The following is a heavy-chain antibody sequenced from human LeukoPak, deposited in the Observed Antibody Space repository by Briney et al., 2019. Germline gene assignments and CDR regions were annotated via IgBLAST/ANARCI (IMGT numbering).Heavy chain of an antibody. CDR2: ISGDGVSS. Sequence: PGGPLRLSCAASGFMFDDYAMHWVRQVLGRGLEWVSLISGDGVSSFYADSVRGRFTISRDNNNNSLSLQMHSLTAEDTAFYYCAREQFSHTSNYFDNWGQGILVTVSS. V-gene: IGHV3-43*02. D-gene: IGHD5-24*01. CDR1: GFMFDDYA. CDR3: AREQFSHTSNYFDN. J-gene: IGHJ4*02.